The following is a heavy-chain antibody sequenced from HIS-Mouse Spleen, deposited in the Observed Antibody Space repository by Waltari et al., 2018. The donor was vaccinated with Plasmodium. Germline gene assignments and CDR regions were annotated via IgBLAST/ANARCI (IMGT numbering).Heavy chain of an antibody. CDR3: ARDGGSGWFSDY. Sequence: QVQLVESGGGVVQPGRSLRLPCAASGFTFSSYSMTGVRQAPGKGLEWVAVISYDGSNKYYADSVKGRFTISRDNSKNTLYLQMNSLRAEDTAVYYCARDGGSGWFSDYWGQGTLVTVSS. CDR2: ISYDGSNK. V-gene: IGHV3-30*04. J-gene: IGHJ4*02. D-gene: IGHD6-19*01. CDR1: GFTFSSYS.